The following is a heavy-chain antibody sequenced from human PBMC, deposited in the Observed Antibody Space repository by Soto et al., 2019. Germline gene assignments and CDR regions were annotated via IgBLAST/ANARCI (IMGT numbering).Heavy chain of an antibody. CDR3: VRDPVALRNRVRVGYFNL. Sequence: EVQLVESGGGLVQPGGSLRLTCAVSGFTFSTYEMNWVRQAPGKGLEWVSYTSYYGSSIYYADSVKGRFTISRDIAKSSLYLQMNSLRAEDTATYYCVRDPVALRNRVRVGYFNLWGRGTQVTVSS. V-gene: IGHV3-48*03. J-gene: IGHJ2*01. CDR2: TSYYGSSI. D-gene: IGHD1-26*01. CDR1: GFTFSTYE.